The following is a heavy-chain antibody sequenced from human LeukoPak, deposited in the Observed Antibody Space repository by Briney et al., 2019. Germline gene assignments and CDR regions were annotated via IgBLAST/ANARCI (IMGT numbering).Heavy chain of an antibody. CDR3: ARGASSGYYYYWARTPYYFDY. CDR2: INAGNGNT. CDR1: GYTFTSYA. V-gene: IGHV1-3*01. D-gene: IGHD3-22*01. Sequence: ASVTVSSKASGYTFTSYAMHWVRPAPGQRLEWMGWINAGNGNTKYSQKFQGRVTITRGTSASTAYMELSSLRSEDTAVYYCARGASSGYYYYWARTPYYFDYWGQGTLVTVSS. J-gene: IGHJ4*02.